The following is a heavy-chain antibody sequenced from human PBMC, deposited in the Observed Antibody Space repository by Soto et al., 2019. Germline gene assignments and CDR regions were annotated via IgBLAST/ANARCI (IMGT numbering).Heavy chain of an antibody. CDR1: GYTFTSYG. J-gene: IGHJ4*02. CDR2: ISAYNGNT. D-gene: IGHD3-22*01. CDR3: ARVYPATYYYDSSGFDY. V-gene: IGHV1-18*01. Sequence: VASVKVSCKASGYTFTSYGISWVRQAPGQGLEWMGWISAYNGNTNYAQKLQGRVTMTTDTSTSTAYMELRSLRSDDTAVYYCARVYPATYYYDSSGFDYWGQGTLVTVSS.